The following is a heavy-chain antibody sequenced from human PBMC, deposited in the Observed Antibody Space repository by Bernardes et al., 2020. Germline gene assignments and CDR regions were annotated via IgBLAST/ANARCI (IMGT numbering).Heavy chain of an antibody. CDR3: ARDRPYSSGWYYYYYGMDV. CDR1: GFTFSSYW. Sequence: GGSLRLSCAASGFTFSSYWMSWVRQAPGKGLEWVANIKQDGSEKYYVDSVKGRFTISRDNAKNSLYLQMNSLRAEDTAVYYCARDRPYSSGWYYYYYGMDVWGKGTTVTVSS. J-gene: IGHJ6*04. V-gene: IGHV3-7*01. CDR2: IKQDGSEK. D-gene: IGHD6-19*01.